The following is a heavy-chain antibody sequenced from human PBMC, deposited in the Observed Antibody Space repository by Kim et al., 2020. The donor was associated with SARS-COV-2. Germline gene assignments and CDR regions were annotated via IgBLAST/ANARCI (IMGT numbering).Heavy chain of an antibody. Sequence: SGPTLVKPTQTLTLTCSFYGFSLSTSGVGVGWIRQPPGKALEWLALIYWDDDERYNSSLKNRLTITKDTSKNEVVLRMTNMGPVDTATYFCVHDGGSSWFDSWGQGTLVTVSS. J-gene: IGHJ5*01. V-gene: IGHV2-5*02. CDR1: GFSLSTSGVG. CDR2: IYWDDDE. CDR3: VHDGGSSWFDS. D-gene: IGHD2-15*01.